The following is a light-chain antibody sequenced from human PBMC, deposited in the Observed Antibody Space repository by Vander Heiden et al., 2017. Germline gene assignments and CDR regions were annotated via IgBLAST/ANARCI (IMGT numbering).Light chain of an antibody. Sequence: SSELTQDPTVPVALGQTVRTTCHGDSHRSYYASWYQQKPGQAPILVIYGKDNRPSGIPDRFSGSNSGNTASLTITGAQAEDEADYYCYSRDSSGDHLFGGGTKLTVL. CDR1: SHRSYY. CDR3: YSRDSSGDHL. V-gene: IGLV3-19*01. J-gene: IGLJ2*01. CDR2: GKD.